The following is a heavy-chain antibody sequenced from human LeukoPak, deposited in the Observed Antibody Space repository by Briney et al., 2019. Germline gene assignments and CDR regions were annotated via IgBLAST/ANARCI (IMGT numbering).Heavy chain of an antibody. CDR1: GFTISPYW. CDR2: ISRDGSNT. D-gene: IGHD1-26*01. CDR3: AREWDLPGAYYMDV. V-gene: IGHV3-74*01. Sequence: GGSLRLSCAASGFTISPYWMHWVRQTPGKGLVWVSRISRDGSNTVHADSVKGRFTISRDNANKTLYLQMNSLRGDDTAVYYCAREWDLPGAYYMDVWGKETTVTVSS. J-gene: IGHJ6*03.